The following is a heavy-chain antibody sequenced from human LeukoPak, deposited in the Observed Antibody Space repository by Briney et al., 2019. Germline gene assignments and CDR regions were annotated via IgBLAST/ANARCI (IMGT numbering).Heavy chain of an antibody. V-gene: IGHV1-8*02. Sequence: ASVKVSCKASGYTFTSYGISWVRQATGQGLEWMGWMNPNSGNTGYAQKFQGRVTMTRNTSISTAYMELSSLRSEDTAVYYCAIRDCSSTSCYGAAFDIWGQGTMVTVSS. CDR2: MNPNSGNT. D-gene: IGHD2-2*01. CDR1: GYTFTSYG. J-gene: IGHJ3*02. CDR3: AIRDCSSTSCYGAAFDI.